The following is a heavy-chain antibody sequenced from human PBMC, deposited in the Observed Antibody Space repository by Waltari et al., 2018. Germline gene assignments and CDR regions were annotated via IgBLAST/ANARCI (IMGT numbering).Heavy chain of an antibody. D-gene: IGHD1-26*01. J-gene: IGHJ4*02. CDR2: ISGSGGST. Sequence: EVQLLESGGDLVQPGGSLRLSCAASGFTFSSYAMSWVRQAPGKGLEWVSAISGSGGSTYYADSVKGRFTISRDNSKNTLYLQMNSLRAEDTAVYYCAKDWGGSYFLDAFRYWGQGTLVTVSS. CDR1: GFTFSSYA. V-gene: IGHV3-23*01. CDR3: AKDWGGSYFLDAFRY.